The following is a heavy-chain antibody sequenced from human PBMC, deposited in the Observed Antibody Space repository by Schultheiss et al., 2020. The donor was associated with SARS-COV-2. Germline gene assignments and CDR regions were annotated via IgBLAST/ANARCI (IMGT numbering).Heavy chain of an antibody. Sequence: ASVKVSCKASGYTFTSYDINWVRQATGQGLEWMGWMNPNSGNTGYAQKFQGRVTMTRNTSISTAYMELNSLRAEDTALYYCAKDHRSSIAARLYYYYYMDVWGKGTTVNVSS. CDR2: MNPNSGNT. CDR3: AKDHRSSIAARLYYYYYMDV. V-gene: IGHV1-8*01. J-gene: IGHJ6*03. CDR1: GYTFTSYD. D-gene: IGHD6-6*01.